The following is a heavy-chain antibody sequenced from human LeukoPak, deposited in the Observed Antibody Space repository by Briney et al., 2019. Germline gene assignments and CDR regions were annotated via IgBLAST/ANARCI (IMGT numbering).Heavy chain of an antibody. J-gene: IGHJ4*02. CDR3: AREERYYDSSGYSFDY. CDR2: IIPIFGTA. V-gene: IGHV1-69*06. D-gene: IGHD3-22*01. Sequence: ASVKVSCRASGGTFSSYAISWVRQAPGQGLEWMGGIIPIFGTANYAQKFQGRVTITADKSTSTAYMELSSLRSEDTAVYYCAREERYYDSSGYSFDYWGQGTLVTVSS. CDR1: GGTFSSYA.